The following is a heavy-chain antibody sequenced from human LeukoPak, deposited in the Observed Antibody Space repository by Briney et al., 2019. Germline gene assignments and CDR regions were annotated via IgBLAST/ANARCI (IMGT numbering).Heavy chain of an antibody. CDR2: ISSSGSTI. Sequence: GGSLRLSCAASGFTFSDYYMSWIRQAPGKGLEWVSYISSSGSTIYYADSVKGRFTISRDNAKNSLYLQMNSLRAEDTDVYSCENTDFGVGRTEDAFDIWGQGTMVTVSS. CDR3: ENTDFGVGRTEDAFDI. V-gene: IGHV3-11*04. J-gene: IGHJ3*02. D-gene: IGHD3-3*01. CDR1: GFTFSDYY.